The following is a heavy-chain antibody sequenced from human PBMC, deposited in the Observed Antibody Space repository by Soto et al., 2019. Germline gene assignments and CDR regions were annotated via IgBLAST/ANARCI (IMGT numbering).Heavy chain of an antibody. CDR2: SDPDSGVA. Sequence: ALERVSCNASGYVFTAYYMLWVRKDPGQGLEWMGWSDPDSGVANYAQKFQGRVTMTRDTSINTAYMDLSSLRAEDTAVYYCARGFSAGKGSPPDFWGQGALVPVST. D-gene: IGHD6-13*01. J-gene: IGHJ4*02. V-gene: IGHV1-2*02. CDR1: GYVFTAYY. CDR3: ARGFSAGKGSPPDF.